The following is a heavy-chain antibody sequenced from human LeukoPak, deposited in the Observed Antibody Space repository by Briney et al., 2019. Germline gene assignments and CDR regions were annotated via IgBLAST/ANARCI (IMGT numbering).Heavy chain of an antibody. J-gene: IGHJ1*01. CDR3: ARDAWSAYGHNYFQH. V-gene: IGHV4-59*01. CDR1: GGSINNYY. CDR2: ISYSGST. Sequence: PSETLSLTCTVSGGSINNYYWNWIRQPPRKGLEWIGYISYSGSTNYNPSLKSRVTISVDTSKNQFSLRLTSVTATDTAVYYCARDAWSAYGHNYFQHWGQGTLLTVSS. D-gene: IGHD5-24*01.